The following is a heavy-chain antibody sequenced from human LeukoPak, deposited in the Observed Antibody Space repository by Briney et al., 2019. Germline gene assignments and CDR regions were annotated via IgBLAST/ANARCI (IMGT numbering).Heavy chain of an antibody. CDR1: GGSISSSSYY. D-gene: IGHD2-15*01. J-gene: IGHJ6*02. Sequence: SETLSLTCTVSGGSISSSSYYWGWIRQPPGKGLEWIGSIYYSGSTYYNPSLKSRVTISVDTSKNQFSLKLSSVTAADTAVYYCARDLVLDCSGGSCYLRPYGMDVWGQGTTVTVSS. CDR3: ARDLVLDCSGGSCYLRPYGMDV. CDR2: IYYSGST. V-gene: IGHV4-39*07.